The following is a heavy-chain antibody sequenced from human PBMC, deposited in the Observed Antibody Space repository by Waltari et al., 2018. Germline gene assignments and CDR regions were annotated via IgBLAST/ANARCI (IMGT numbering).Heavy chain of an antibody. CDR3: FSDGDSNFPFDY. CDR2: ISAYNGNT. D-gene: IGHD4-17*01. Sequence: QVQLVQSGAEVKKPGASVKVSCKASGYTFTSYGISWVRQAPGQGLEWMGWISAYNGNTNYAQKLQGRVTITADTSTDTAYMELSSLRSEDTAVYYCFSDGDSNFPFDYWGQGTLVTVSS. J-gene: IGHJ4*02. V-gene: IGHV1-18*01. CDR1: GYTFTSYG.